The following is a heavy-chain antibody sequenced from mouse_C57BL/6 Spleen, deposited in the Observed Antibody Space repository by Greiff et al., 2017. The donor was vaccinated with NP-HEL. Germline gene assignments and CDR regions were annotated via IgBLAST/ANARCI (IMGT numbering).Heavy chain of an antibody. CDR1: GYTFTSYW. D-gene: IGHD2-3*01. CDR2: IHPNSGST. CDR3: ARYYDGYYDYAMDY. Sequence: VQLQQPGAELVKPGASVKLSCKASGYTFTSYWMHWVKQRPGQGLEWIGMIHPNSGSTNYNEKFKSKATLTVDKSSSTAYIQLSSLTSEDSAVYYCARYYDGYYDYAMDYWGQGTSVTVSS. J-gene: IGHJ4*01. V-gene: IGHV1-64*01.